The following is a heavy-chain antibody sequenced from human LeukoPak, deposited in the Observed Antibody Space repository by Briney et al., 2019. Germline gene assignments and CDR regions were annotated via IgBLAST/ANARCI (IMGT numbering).Heavy chain of an antibody. J-gene: IGHJ5*02. V-gene: IGHV3-23*01. CDR2: ISGSGGST. CDR1: GFTFSSYA. CDR3: ARPYCSSSNCPGWFDP. D-gene: IGHD2-2*01. Sequence: PGGSLRLSCAASGFTFSSYAMSWVRQAPGKGLEWVSAISGSGGSTYYADSVKGRFTISRDNSKNTLYLQMNSLRAEDTAVYYCARPYCSSSNCPGWFDPWGQGTLVTVSP.